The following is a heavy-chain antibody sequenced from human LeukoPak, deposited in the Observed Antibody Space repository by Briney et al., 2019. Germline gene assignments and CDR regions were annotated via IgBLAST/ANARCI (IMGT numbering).Heavy chain of an antibody. CDR3: ARVGYCSSTSCFWYFDL. V-gene: IGHV4-59*12. Sequence: SETLSLTCTVSGGSISSYYWSWIRQPPGKGLEWVGYIYYSGSTNYNPSLKSRVTISVDRSKNQFSLKLSSVTAADTAVYYCARVGYCSSTSCFWYFDLWGRGTLVTVSS. J-gene: IGHJ2*01. D-gene: IGHD2-2*01. CDR1: GGSISSYY. CDR2: IYYSGST.